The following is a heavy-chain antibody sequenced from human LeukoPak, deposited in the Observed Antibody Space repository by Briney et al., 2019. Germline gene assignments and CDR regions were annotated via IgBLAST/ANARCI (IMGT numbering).Heavy chain of an antibody. CDR3: ARRRIAAAGTGWFDP. CDR2: INHSGST. CDR1: GGSFSGYY. J-gene: IGHJ5*02. Sequence: SETLSLTCAVYGGSFSGYYWGWIRQPPGKGLEWIGEINHSGSTNYNPSLKSRVTISVDTSKKQFSLKLSSVTAADTAVYYCARRRIAAAGTGWFDPWGQGTLVTVSS. V-gene: IGHV4-34*01. D-gene: IGHD6-13*01.